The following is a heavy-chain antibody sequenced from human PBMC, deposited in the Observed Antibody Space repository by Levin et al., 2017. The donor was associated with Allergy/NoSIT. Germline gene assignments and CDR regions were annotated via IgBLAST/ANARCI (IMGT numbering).Heavy chain of an antibody. D-gene: IGHD6-6*01. CDR3: VKDMGSTSLGPGN. CDR2: ISWNSVNI. J-gene: IGHJ4*02. V-gene: IGHV3-9*01. Sequence: LSLTCAASGFTFDDYAMHWVRQAPGKGLEWVSGISWNSVNIAYADSVKGRFTISRDNAKNSLYLQMNSLRAEDTALYYCVKDMGSTSLGPGNWGQGTLVTVSS. CDR1: GFTFDDYA.